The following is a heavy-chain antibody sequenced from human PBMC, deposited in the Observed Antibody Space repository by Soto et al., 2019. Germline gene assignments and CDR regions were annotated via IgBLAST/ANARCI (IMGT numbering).Heavy chain of an antibody. V-gene: IGHV3-23*01. J-gene: IGHJ4*02. Sequence: EVQLLESGGGLVQPGGSLRLSCAASGLTFTSYAMTWVRQAPGKGLEWVSAISGSGGSTYYADSVKGRFTISRDNSKNTLYLQRNSLRAEDTAVYYCAKDRGIIWFGEKIDYWGQGTLVSVSS. CDR1: GLTFTSYA. D-gene: IGHD3-10*01. CDR3: AKDRGIIWFGEKIDY. CDR2: ISGSGGST.